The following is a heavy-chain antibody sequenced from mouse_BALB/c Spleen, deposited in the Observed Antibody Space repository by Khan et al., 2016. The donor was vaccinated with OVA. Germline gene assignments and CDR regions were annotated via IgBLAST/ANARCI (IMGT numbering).Heavy chain of an antibody. J-gene: IGHJ4*01. Sequence: QMQLEESGPGLVAPSQSLSITCTISGFSLSSYGIHWVRQPPGQGLEWLVVIWSDGSTTYNSTLKSRLSITKDNSKSQVFLKMNSLQTDDTAIYYCTRQPYYHYYVMDYWGQGTSITVSS. CDR1: GFSLSSYG. D-gene: IGHD2-10*01. CDR2: IWSDGST. V-gene: IGHV2-6-1*01. CDR3: TRQPYYHYYVMDY.